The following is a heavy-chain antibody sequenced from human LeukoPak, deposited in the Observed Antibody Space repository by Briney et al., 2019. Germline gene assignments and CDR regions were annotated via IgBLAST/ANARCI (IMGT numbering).Heavy chain of an antibody. D-gene: IGHD2-15*01. CDR2: IYSDGST. V-gene: IGHV3-66*01. CDR3: AKDGRYCSGGRCYSDYGGFDF. Sequence: GGSLRLSCAASGFTVSTNYMNWVRQAPGKGLEWVSIIYSDGSTYYADSVKGRFTISRDNSKNTLYFQMNSLRAEDTAVYYCAKDGRYCSGGRCYSDYGGFDFWGEGTLVTVSS. CDR1: GFTVSTNY. J-gene: IGHJ4*02.